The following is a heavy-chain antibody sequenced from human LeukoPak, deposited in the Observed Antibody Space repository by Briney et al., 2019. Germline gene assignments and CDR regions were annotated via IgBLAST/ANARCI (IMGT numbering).Heavy chain of an antibody. V-gene: IGHV3-30-3*01. CDR2: ISYDGSNK. Sequence: GGSLRLSCAASGFTFSSYAMHWVRQAPGKGLEWVAVISYDGSNKYYADSVKGRFTISRDNSKNTLYLQMNSLRAEDTAVYYCAKDFGPITISADYWGQGTLVTVSS. CDR3: AKDFGPITISADY. D-gene: IGHD3-3*01. J-gene: IGHJ4*02. CDR1: GFTFSSYA.